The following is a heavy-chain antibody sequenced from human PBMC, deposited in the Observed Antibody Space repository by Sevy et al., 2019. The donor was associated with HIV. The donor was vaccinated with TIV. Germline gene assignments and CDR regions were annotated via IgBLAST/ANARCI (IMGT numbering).Heavy chain of an antibody. J-gene: IGHJ6*02. D-gene: IGHD4-17*01. CDR2: IRSDGTTK. CDR3: VKAPHPAVTTSYGMDV. Sequence: GGSLRLSCAASGFTFSSFGMNWVRQAPGKGLEWVTFIRSDGTTKYYADSVRGRFTISRDNSKSTLYLQMNSLRVEDMAVYYCVKAPHPAVTTSYGMDVWGQGTTVTVSS. V-gene: IGHV3-30*02. CDR1: GFTFSSFG.